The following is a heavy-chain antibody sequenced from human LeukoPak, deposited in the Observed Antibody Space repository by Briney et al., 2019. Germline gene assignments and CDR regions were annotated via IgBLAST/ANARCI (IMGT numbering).Heavy chain of an antibody. CDR2: INPNNGGT. J-gene: IGHJ6*02. Sequence: ASVKVSCKASGYTFSGNYIQWVRQAPGQGLEWMVWINPNNGGTNYAQNFQGRVTMTRDTSISTAYMELSRLTSDDTAVYYCARDHCATTGCYEDYYYGLDVWGQGTTVTVSS. V-gene: IGHV1-2*02. CDR3: ARDHCATTGCYEDYYYGLDV. CDR1: GYTFSGNY. D-gene: IGHD2-2*01.